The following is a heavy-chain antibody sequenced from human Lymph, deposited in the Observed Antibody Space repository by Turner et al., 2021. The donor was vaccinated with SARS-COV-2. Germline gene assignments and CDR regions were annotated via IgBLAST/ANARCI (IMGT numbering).Heavy chain of an antibody. Sequence: QVQLVASGGGVVQPGSSLRLSCSASGFTFNNYPMHWVRQAPGKGLGWVAVISYDGSNKYYADSVKGRFTISRDKSKNTLYLQMNSLRAEDTAVYYCARDSSGSGTLDYWGQGTLVTVSS. D-gene: IGHD3-10*01. V-gene: IGHV3-30-3*01. CDR2: ISYDGSNK. J-gene: IGHJ4*02. CDR3: ARDSSGSGTLDY. CDR1: GFTFNNYP.